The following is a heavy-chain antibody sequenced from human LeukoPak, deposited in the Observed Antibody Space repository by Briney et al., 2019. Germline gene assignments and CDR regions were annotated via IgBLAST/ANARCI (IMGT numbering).Heavy chain of an antibody. D-gene: IGHD6-6*01. V-gene: IGHV1-69*13. Sequence: ASVKVSCKASGGTFSSYAISWVRQAPGQGLEWMGGIIPIFGTANYAQKFQGRVTITADESTSTAYMELSSLRSEDTAVYYCARGSTLSIAARLYYYYMDVWGKGTTVTVSS. CDR2: IIPIFGTA. CDR3: ARGSTLSIAARLYYYYMDV. J-gene: IGHJ6*03. CDR1: GGTFSSYA.